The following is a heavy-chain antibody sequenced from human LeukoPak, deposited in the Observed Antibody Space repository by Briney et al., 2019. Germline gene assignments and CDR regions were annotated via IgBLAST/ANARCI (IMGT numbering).Heavy chain of an antibody. V-gene: IGHV3-7*03. J-gene: IGHJ4*02. Sequence: GGSLRLSCAASGFTFSSCGMTWVRQAPGKGLEWVANIKEDGSKKNYVDSVKGRFTIFRDNAKNSLYLQMNSLRAEDTAVYYCATPLDYYDSSGYHQGGDWGQGTLVTVSS. CDR1: GFTFSSCG. D-gene: IGHD3-22*01. CDR3: ATPLDYYDSSGYHQGGD. CDR2: IKEDGSKK.